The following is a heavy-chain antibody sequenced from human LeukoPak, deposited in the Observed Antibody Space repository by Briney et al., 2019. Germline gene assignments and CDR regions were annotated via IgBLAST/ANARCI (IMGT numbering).Heavy chain of an antibody. CDR2: FDPVEGDT. J-gene: IGHJ4*02. Sequence: PVASVKVSCKVSGYTLTELSMHWVRQAPGKGLEWMGGFDPVEGDTIYVQKFQGRVTMTEDTSTDTAYMELSSLRSDDAAVYYCAVTLEGRGRWEEIDYWGQGTLVTVSS. V-gene: IGHV1-24*01. D-gene: IGHD1-26*01. CDR3: AVTLEGRGRWEEIDY. CDR1: GYTLTELS.